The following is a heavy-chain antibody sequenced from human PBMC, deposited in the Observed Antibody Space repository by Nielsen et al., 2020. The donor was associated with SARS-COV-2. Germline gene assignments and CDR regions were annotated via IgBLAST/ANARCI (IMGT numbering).Heavy chain of an antibody. CDR3: ARAGRITIFGVVDAFDI. V-gene: IGHV4-4*07. D-gene: IGHD3-3*01. CDR2: IYTSGST. J-gene: IGHJ3*02. CDR1: GGSISSYY. Sequence: SETLSLTCTVSGGSISSYYWSWIRQPAGKGLEWIGRIYTSGSTNYNPSLKSRVTMSVDTSKNQFSLKLSSVTAADTAVYYCARAGRITIFGVVDAFDIWGQGTMVTVSS.